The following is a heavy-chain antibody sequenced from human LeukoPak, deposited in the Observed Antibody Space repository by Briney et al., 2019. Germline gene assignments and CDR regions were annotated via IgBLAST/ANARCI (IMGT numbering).Heavy chain of an antibody. J-gene: IGHJ6*02. CDR3: ARGQAASPDPYGMDV. V-gene: IGHV3-21*01. CDR2: ISSSSSYI. CDR1: GFTFSSYS. Sequence: GGSLRLSCVDSGFTFSSYSMNWVRQAPGKGLEWVSSISSSSSYIYYADSVKGRFTISRDNAKNSLYLQMNSLRAEDTAVYYCARGQAASPDPYGMDVWGQGTTVTVSS. D-gene: IGHD6-13*01.